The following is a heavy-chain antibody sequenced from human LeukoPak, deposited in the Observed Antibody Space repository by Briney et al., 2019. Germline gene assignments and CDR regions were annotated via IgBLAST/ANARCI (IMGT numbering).Heavy chain of an antibody. CDR1: GYTFTSYD. CDR2: MNPNSGNT. J-gene: IGHJ4*02. Sequence: GASVKVSCKASGYTFTSYDINWVRQATGQGLEWMGWMNPNSGNTGYAQKFQGRVTMTRNTSISTAYMELSSLRSEDTAVYYCARNLDTAMDIFDYWGQGTLVTVSS. CDR3: ARNLDTAMDIFDY. D-gene: IGHD5-18*01. V-gene: IGHV1-8*01.